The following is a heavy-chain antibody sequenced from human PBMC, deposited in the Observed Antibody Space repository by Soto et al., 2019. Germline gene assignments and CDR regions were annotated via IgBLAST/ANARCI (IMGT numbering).Heavy chain of an antibody. V-gene: IGHV2-70*01. J-gene: IGHJ5*02. Sequence: TLSLTCTVSGGSIISSSYYWAWIRQPPGKGLEWLGNIDYSGNTYYSTSLKTRLTISKDTSKNQVVLTMTNMDPVDTATYYCARVYSSSSASDPWGQGTLVTVSS. CDR2: IDYSGNT. CDR1: GGSIISSSYY. D-gene: IGHD6-6*01. CDR3: ARVYSSSSASDP.